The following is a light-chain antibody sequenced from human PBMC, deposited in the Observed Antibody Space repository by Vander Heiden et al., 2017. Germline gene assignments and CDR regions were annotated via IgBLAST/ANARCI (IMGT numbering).Light chain of an antibody. CDR1: QSVSSSY. J-gene: IGKJ2*01. Sequence: VFPQSPGTLSLSQGERATLSCRASQSVSSSYLAWYQQKPGQAPRLLIYGASSRATGIPDRFSGSGSGTDFTLTISRLEPEDFAVYYCQQHCSSPPYTFGQGTKLEIK. CDR3: QQHCSSPPYT. V-gene: IGKV3-20*01. CDR2: GAS.